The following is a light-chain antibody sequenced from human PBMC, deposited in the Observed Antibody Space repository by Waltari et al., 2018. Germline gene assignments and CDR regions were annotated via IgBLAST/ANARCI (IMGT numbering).Light chain of an antibody. Sequence: AIQLTQSPSSLSASVVHRITITCRASQDIASALAWYVQKPGKAPQLLIYDASTLESGFPSRFSGSGSGTDFTLSISGLQPEDFATYYCQQFINYPLTFGPGTTVDIK. CDR2: DAS. V-gene: IGKV1D-13*01. CDR3: QQFINYPLT. J-gene: IGKJ3*01. CDR1: QDIASA.